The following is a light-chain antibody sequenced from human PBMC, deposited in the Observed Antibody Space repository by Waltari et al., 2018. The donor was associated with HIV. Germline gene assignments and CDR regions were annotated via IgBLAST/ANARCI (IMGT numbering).Light chain of an antibody. CDR1: SSNVGSYKL. J-gene: IGLJ1*01. CDR2: EDT. CDR3: CSHAGTSVYI. V-gene: IGLV2-23*01. Sequence: QSALTQPASVSGSPGQSITISCTGASSNVGSYKLVSSYQRDPVKSPLLMIYEDTKPPSGVSNRFSGSKSANTASLTISGLQGEDEADYYCCSHAGTSVYIFGTGTKVTVL.